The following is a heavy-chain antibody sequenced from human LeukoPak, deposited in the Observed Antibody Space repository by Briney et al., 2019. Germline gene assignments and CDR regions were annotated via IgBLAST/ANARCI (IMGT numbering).Heavy chain of an antibody. Sequence: GGSLRLSCAASGFTFSSYWMTWVRQAPGKGLEWVANVKQDGSEKYYADSVRGRFTISRDNAKNSLFVQMNSLRVEDTAVYYCVSGGSYYVYWGQGTLVTVSS. V-gene: IGHV3-7*01. D-gene: IGHD3-16*01. CDR1: GFTFSSYW. CDR2: VKQDGSEK. CDR3: VSGGSYYVY. J-gene: IGHJ4*02.